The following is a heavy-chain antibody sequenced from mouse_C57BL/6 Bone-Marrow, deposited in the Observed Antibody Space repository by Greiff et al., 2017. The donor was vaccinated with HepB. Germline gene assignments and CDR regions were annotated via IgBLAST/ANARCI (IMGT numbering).Heavy chain of an antibody. J-gene: IGHJ4*01. V-gene: IGHV2-4*01. Sequence: QVQLQQSGPGLVQPSQSLSITCTVSGFSLTSYGVHWVRQPPGKGLEWLGVIWSGGSTDYNAAFISRLSISKDNSKSQVFFKMNSLQADDTAIYYCAKNNYDGYYYYAIDYWGQGTSVTVSS. CDR1: GFSLTSYG. CDR2: IWSGGST. D-gene: IGHD2-3*01. CDR3: AKNNYDGYYYYAIDY.